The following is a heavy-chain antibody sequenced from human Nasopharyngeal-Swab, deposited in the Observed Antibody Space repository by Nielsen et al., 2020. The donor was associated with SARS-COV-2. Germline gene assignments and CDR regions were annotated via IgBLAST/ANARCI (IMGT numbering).Heavy chain of an antibody. Sequence: SETLSLTCAVYGGSFSGYYWSWIRQQTGKGLEWIGEINHSGSTNYNPSLKSRVTISVDTSKNQFSLKLSSVTAADTAVYYCARERVRVLLWFGEFVMDLWGPGTTVTVSS. CDR1: GGSFSGYY. J-gene: IGHJ6*02. CDR3: ARERVRVLLWFGEFVMDL. V-gene: IGHV4-34*01. D-gene: IGHD3-10*01. CDR2: INHSGST.